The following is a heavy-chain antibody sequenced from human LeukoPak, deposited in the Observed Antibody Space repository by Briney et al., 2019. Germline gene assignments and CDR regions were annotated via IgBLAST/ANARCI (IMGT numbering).Heavy chain of an antibody. Sequence: GGSPRLSCAASGFTFSSYAMSWVRQAPGKGLEWVSYITSSSYTNYADSVKDRFTISRDNAKNSLYLQMNSLRAEDTAIYYCARLVVVAATPGYFDYWGQGTLVTVSS. CDR3: ARLVVVAATPGYFDY. CDR1: GFTFSSYA. D-gene: IGHD2-15*01. CDR2: ITSSSYT. J-gene: IGHJ4*02. V-gene: IGHV3-21*05.